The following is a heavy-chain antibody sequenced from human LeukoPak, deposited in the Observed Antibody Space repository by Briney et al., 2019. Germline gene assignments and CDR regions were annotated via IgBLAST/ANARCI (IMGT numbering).Heavy chain of an antibody. D-gene: IGHD2-15*01. V-gene: IGHV4-4*02. CDR3: ARSLTIGYCSGGSCRPYYYYMDV. Sequence: SETLSLTCTVSGASISTSTDWWTWVRQPPGKGLEWIGQIYRSGKTNYNPSLTSRVTMSFDKSKNRFSLELTSVTAADTAVYYCARSLTIGYCSGGSCRPYYYYMDVWGKGTTVTVSS. CDR1: GASISTSTDW. CDR2: IYRSGKT. J-gene: IGHJ6*03.